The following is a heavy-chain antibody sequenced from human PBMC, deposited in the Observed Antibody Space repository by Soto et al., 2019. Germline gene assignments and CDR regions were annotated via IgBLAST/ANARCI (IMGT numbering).Heavy chain of an antibody. V-gene: IGHV2-26*01. Sequence: QVTLKESGPVLVKPTETLTLTCTVSGFSLSNARLGVSGSRQPPGKALEWLALLFSTDEKSYSTSLKSRLTISKDTSKSQVVLTMTNMDPVDTATYYCARIDDYAYYNMDVWGKGTTVTVSS. CDR1: GFSLSNARLG. J-gene: IGHJ6*03. CDR3: ARIDDYAYYNMDV. CDR2: LFSTDEK.